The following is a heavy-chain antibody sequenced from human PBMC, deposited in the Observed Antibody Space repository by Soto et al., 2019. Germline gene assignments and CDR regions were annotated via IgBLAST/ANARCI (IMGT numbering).Heavy chain of an antibody. Sequence: EVQLVESGGGLVQPGGSLRLSCAASGFTFSDHYMDWVRQAPGKGLEWVGRTRNKANSYTTEYAASVKGRFTISRDDSKNSLYLQMNSLKTEDTAVYYCARGTAAAGKGDYLVQGTLVTVSS. CDR1: GFTFSDHY. CDR2: TRNKANSYTT. V-gene: IGHV3-72*01. CDR3: ARGTAAAGKGDY. D-gene: IGHD6-13*01. J-gene: IGHJ4*02.